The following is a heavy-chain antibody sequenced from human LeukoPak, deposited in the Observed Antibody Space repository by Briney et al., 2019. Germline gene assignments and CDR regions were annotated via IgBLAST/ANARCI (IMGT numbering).Heavy chain of an antibody. Sequence: SETLSLTCTVSGGSISSYYWSWIRQPAGKGLEWIGRIYTNGSTNYNPSLKSRVTMSVDTSKNQFSLKLSSVTAADTAVYYCARGTSSWYEGAFDIWGQGTMVTVSS. CDR1: GGSISSYY. CDR2: IYTNGST. V-gene: IGHV4-4*07. CDR3: ARGTSSWYEGAFDI. J-gene: IGHJ3*02. D-gene: IGHD6-13*01.